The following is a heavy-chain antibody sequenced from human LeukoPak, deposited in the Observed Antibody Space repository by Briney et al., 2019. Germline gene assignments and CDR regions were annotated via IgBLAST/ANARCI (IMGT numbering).Heavy chain of an antibody. J-gene: IGHJ4*02. D-gene: IGHD3-10*01. V-gene: IGHV3-74*01. Sequence: PGGSLRLSCAASGFTFSSYWMHWVRQAPGKGLMWDSRMKSDGSSTSYADSVKGRFTISRDNAKNTLYLQMNSLRAEDTAVYYCAVRQGGSYTGESDYWGQGTLVTVSS. CDR1: GFTFSSYW. CDR2: MKSDGSST. CDR3: AVRQGGSYTGESDY.